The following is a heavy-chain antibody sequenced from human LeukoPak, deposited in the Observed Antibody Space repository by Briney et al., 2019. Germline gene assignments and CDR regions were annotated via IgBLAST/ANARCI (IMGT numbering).Heavy chain of an antibody. CDR1: GGLSSIYY. Sequence: AVTLSLTCSVCGGLSSIYYWSWMRQPPGKGVEGSGYIYYSGSSNYNPSLKSRVTISVDTSKNQFSLKLRSVTAADTAVYYCAREGRRSDCSSTSCYAKLYNWFDPWGQGTLVTVSS. D-gene: IGHD2-2*01. J-gene: IGHJ5*02. V-gene: IGHV4-59*01. CDR2: IYYSGSS. CDR3: AREGRRSDCSSTSCYAKLYNWFDP.